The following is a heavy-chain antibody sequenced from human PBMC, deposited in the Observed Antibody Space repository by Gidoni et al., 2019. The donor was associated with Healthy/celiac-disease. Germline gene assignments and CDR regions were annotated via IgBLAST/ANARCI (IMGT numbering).Heavy chain of an antibody. D-gene: IGHD6-19*01. CDR3: AKESSIAVAGT. J-gene: IGHJ4*02. Sequence: QVQLVESGGGVVQPGRSLRLSCAASEFTFSSYGMHWVRQAPGKGLEWVAVISYDGSNKYYADSVKGRFTISRDNSKNTLYLQMNSLRAEDTAVYYCAKESSIAVAGTWGQGTLVTVSS. CDR1: EFTFSSYG. V-gene: IGHV3-30*18. CDR2: ISYDGSNK.